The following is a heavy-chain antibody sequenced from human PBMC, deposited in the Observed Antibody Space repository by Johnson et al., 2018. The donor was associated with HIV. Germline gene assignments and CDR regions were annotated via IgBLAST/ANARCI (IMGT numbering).Heavy chain of an antibody. J-gene: IGHJ3*01. Sequence: QVQLVESGGGVVQPGGSLRLSCAASGFTFSDYGMHWVRQAPGKGLAWVAFLRYAGGYKYYADSVKGRFTISRDSSKNTLYLQINSLRPEDSAVYYCAKGEAQEGWIQIRLYAFDFWGQGTLVTVSS. D-gene: IGHD5-18*01. CDR3: AKGEAQEGWIQIRLYAFDF. CDR2: LRYAGGYK. CDR1: GFTFSDYG. V-gene: IGHV3-30*02.